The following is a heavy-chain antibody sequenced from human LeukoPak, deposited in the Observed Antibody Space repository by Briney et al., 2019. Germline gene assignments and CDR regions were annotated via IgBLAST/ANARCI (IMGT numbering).Heavy chain of an antibody. D-gene: IGHD6-13*01. J-gene: IGHJ5*02. CDR1: GGTFSSYA. V-gene: IGHV1-69*06. CDR3: ARGRPTTSIAAAGVNWFDP. Sequence: GASVKVSCKASGGTFSSYAISWARQAPGQGLEWMGGIIPIFGTANYAQKFQGRVTITADKSTSTAYMELSSLRSEDTAVYYCARGRPTTSIAAAGVNWFDPWGQGTLVTVSS. CDR2: IIPIFGTA.